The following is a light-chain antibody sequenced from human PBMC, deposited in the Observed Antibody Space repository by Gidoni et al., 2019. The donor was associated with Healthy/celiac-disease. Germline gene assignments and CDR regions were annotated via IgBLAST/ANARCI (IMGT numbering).Light chain of an antibody. CDR1: LSVSSN. J-gene: IGKJ1*01. Sequence: EIVLTQSPATLSVSPGETATLPCSASLSVSSNLAWYQQKPGQAPRLLIFDASTRATGIPATFSASGSATEFTLIISSLQSEDFAVYYCQQYNNWPPWTFGQGTKVEIK. CDR3: QQYNNWPPWT. CDR2: DAS. V-gene: IGKV3-15*01.